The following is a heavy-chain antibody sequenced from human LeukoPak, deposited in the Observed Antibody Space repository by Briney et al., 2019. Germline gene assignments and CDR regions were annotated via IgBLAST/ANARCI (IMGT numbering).Heavy chain of an antibody. CDR3: AASYYDILTGYLFDP. D-gene: IGHD3-9*01. Sequence: SETLSLTCTVSGGFISSSSYYWGWIRQPPGKGLEWIGSIYYSGSTYYNPSLKSRVTISVDTSKNQFSLKLSSVTAADTAVYYCAASYYDILTGYLFDPWGQGTLVTVSS. CDR1: GGFISSSSYY. V-gene: IGHV4-39*01. CDR2: IYYSGST. J-gene: IGHJ5*02.